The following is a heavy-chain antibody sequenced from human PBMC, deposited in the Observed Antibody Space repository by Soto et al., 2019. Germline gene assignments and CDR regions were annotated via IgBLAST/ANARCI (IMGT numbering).Heavy chain of an antibody. D-gene: IGHD6-13*01. CDR2: INPNSGGT. CDR3: ARGGSSWYSAFDY. Sequence: ASVKVSCKASGYTFTGYYMHWVRQAPGQGLEWMGWINPNSGGTNYAQKFLGRVTMTRDTSISTAYMELSRLRSDDTAVYYGARGGSSWYSAFDYWGQGTLVTVSS. V-gene: IGHV1-2*02. J-gene: IGHJ4*02. CDR1: GYTFTGYY.